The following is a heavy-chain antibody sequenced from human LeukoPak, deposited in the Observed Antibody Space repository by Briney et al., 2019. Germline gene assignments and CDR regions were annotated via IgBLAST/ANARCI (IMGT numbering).Heavy chain of an antibody. CDR1: GFTFGDYA. Sequence: PGGSLRLSCTASGFTFGDYAMSWVRQAPGKGLEWVSVLYSGGSTYYADSVQGRFTISRDNSKNTLYLQMNSLRAEDTAVYYCARVLYYYDSRGYRQFDYWGQGTLVTVSS. J-gene: IGHJ4*02. CDR3: ARVLYYYDSRGYRQFDY. V-gene: IGHV3-53*01. D-gene: IGHD3-22*01. CDR2: LYSGGST.